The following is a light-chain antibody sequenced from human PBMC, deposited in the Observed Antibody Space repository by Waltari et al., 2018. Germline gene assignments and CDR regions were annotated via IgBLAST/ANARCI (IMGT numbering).Light chain of an antibody. V-gene: IGLV2-11*01. CDR3: CSFAGTYTWV. Sequence: SALTQPRSVSGSPGQSVTISCTGTTSDVGGYNYFSWYQHHPGKAPKLMNFDVTQRTSGVPDRFSGSKSANTASLTITGLQAEDEADYYCCSFAGTYTWVFGGGTKVTVL. J-gene: IGLJ3*02. CDR2: DVT. CDR1: TSDVGGYNY.